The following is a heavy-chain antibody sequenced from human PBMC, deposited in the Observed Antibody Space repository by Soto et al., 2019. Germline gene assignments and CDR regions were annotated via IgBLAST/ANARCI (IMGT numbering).Heavy chain of an antibody. CDR1: GFTFSGSA. Sequence: EVQLVESGGGLVQPGGSLKLSCAASGFTFSGSAMHWVRQASGQGLEWVGRISSKANIYATAYAASVKGRFTISRDDSKNTAYLQMNSRKTEDTAVYYCTSPLSGSSAGPYGMDVWCQGTTVTVS. CDR3: TSPLSGSSAGPYGMDV. D-gene: IGHD1-26*01. CDR2: ISSKANIYAT. V-gene: IGHV3-73*02. J-gene: IGHJ6*02.